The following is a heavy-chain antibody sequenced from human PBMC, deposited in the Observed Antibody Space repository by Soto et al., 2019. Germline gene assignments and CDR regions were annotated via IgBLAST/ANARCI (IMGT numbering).Heavy chain of an antibody. Sequence: GGSLRLSCAASGFTFSSYWMHWVRQAPGKGLVWVSRINSDGSSTSYADSVKGRFTISRDNAKNTLYLQMNSLRAEDTAVYYCARGLYSAHDYYYGMDVWGQGTTVTVSS. CDR1: GFTFSSYW. D-gene: IGHD1-26*01. V-gene: IGHV3-74*01. CDR3: ARGLYSAHDYYYGMDV. J-gene: IGHJ6*02. CDR2: INSDGSST.